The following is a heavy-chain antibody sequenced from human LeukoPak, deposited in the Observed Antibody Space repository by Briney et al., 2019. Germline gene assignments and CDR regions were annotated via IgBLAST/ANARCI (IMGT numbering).Heavy chain of an antibody. CDR2: INPNSGGT. J-gene: IGHJ5*02. CDR3: ARENCSGGSCYEEVWFDP. V-gene: IGHV1-2*02. Sequence: ASVKVSCKASGGTFISYAISWVRRAPGEGLEWMGWINPNSGGTNYAQKFQGRVTMTRDTSISTAYMELSRLRSDDTAVYYCARENCSGGSCYEEVWFDPWGQGTLVTVSS. CDR1: GGTFISYA. D-gene: IGHD2-15*01.